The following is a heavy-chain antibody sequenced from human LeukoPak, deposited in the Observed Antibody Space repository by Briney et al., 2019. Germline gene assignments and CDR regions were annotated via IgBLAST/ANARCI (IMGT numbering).Heavy chain of an antibody. CDR1: GGSISSYY. D-gene: IGHD5-18*01. J-gene: IGHJ6*03. V-gene: IGHV4-59*12. CDR2: IYYSGST. CDR3: AVGGYRYGREAYYYYYYMDV. Sequence: SETLSLTCTVSGGSISSYYWSWIRQPPGKGLEWIGYIYYSGSTNYNPSLKSRVTISVDTSKNQFSLKLSSVTAADTAVYYCAVGGYRYGREAYYYYYYMDVWGKGTTVTVSS.